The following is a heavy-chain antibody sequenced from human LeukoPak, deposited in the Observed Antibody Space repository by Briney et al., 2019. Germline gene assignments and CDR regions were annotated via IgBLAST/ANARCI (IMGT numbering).Heavy chain of an antibody. CDR2: IYHSGST. D-gene: IGHD2-15*01. CDR1: GGSISSSNW. CDR3: ARDRCSGGSCYDY. J-gene: IGHJ4*02. Sequence: PSETLSLTCAVSGGSISSSNWWSWVRQPPGKGLEWIGEIYHSGSTNYNPSLKSRVTISVNKSKNQFSLKLSSVTAADTAVYYCARDRCSGGSCYDYWGQGTLVTVSS. V-gene: IGHV4-4*02.